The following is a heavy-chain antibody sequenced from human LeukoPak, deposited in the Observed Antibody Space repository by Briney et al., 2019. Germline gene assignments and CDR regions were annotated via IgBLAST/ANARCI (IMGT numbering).Heavy chain of an antibody. CDR2: TYYRSKWYN. CDR3: ARIGGYNYGNELDH. D-gene: IGHD3-10*01. V-gene: IGHV6-1*01. J-gene: IGHJ4*02. Sequence: SQPLSLTCAISGDSVSSNSAAWNWIRQSPSRGLEWPGRTYYRSKWYNDYAVSVKSRITINPDTSKNQFSLQLNSVTPEDTAVYYCARIGGYNYGNELDHWGQGTLVTVSS. CDR1: GDSVSSNSAA.